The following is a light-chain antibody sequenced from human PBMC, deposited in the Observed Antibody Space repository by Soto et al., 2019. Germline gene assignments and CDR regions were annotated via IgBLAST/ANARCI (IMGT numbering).Light chain of an antibody. CDR2: GAS. CDR1: QSVSSN. CDR3: QQYNKWPYT. J-gene: IGKJ2*01. Sequence: EIVMTQSPATLSVSPGERATLSCRASQSVSSNLAWYQQKPVQAPRLLIYGASTRATGIPARFSDSGSGTEFTLTISSVQSEDFAFYYCQQYNKWPYTFGQGTKLEIK. V-gene: IGKV3-15*01.